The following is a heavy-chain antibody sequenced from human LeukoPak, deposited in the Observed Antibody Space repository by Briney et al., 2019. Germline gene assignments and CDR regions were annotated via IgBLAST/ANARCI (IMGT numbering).Heavy chain of an antibody. J-gene: IGHJ4*02. Sequence: ASVKVSCKGSGGTFIRYAISWVRQAAGQGVEWMGGIITIFGTANYAQKFQGRVTITADKSTSTAYMELSSLRSEDTAVYYCATSVLRFLEHSLWGQGTLVTVSS. D-gene: IGHD3-3*01. CDR1: GGTFIRYA. V-gene: IGHV1-69*06. CDR3: ATSVLRFLEHSL. CDR2: IITIFGTA.